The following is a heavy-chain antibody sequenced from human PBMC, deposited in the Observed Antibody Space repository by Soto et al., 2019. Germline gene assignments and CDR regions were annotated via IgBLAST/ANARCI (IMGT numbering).Heavy chain of an antibody. Sequence: EVQLLESGGGLVQPGGSLRLSCAASGFTFSDYSMTWVRQAPGMGLEWVSTISGGGSTTYYADSAEGRFIISRDNSKNTVYLQLDSLRVEDTAVYYCARRAGEGNGGSCYSRFWGEGSLVSVSS. D-gene: IGHD2-15*01. CDR3: ARRAGEGNGGSCYSRF. CDR2: ISGGGSTT. J-gene: IGHJ4*02. CDR1: GFTFSDYS. V-gene: IGHV3-23*01.